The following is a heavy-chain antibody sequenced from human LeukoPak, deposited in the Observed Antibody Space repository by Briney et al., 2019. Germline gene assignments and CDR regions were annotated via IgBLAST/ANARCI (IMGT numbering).Heavy chain of an antibody. CDR2: IKPDGGEK. V-gene: IGHV3-7*01. CDR1: GFTFSSYM. CDR3: ASGSLWSGILDY. J-gene: IGHJ4*02. D-gene: IGHD3-3*01. Sequence: GGSLRLSCAASGFTFSSYMMTWVRQAPGKGLEWVANIKPDGGEKFYVDSVRGRFTISRDNAKNSLYLQMNSLRAEDTAVYYCASGSLWSGILDYWGQGTLVIVSS.